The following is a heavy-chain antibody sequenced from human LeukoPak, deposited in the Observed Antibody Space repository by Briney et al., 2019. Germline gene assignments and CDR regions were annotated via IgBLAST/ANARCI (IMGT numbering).Heavy chain of an antibody. CDR1: RFTFSTYR. D-gene: IGHD3-10*01. J-gene: IGHJ4*02. V-gene: IGHV3-21*01. CDR3: ARGLRWGVHYFDY. CDR2: ISGGSSSL. Sequence: GGSLRLSCAASRFTFSTYRMNWVRQPPGKGLEWVSSISGGSSSLDYADSVKGRFTISRDNAKNSLCLQMTGLRAEDTAVYYCARGLRWGVHYFDYWGQGTLVTVSS.